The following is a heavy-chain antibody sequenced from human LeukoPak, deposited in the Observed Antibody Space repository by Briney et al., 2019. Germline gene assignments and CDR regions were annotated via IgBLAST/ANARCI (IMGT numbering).Heavy chain of an antibody. V-gene: IGHV3-53*01. J-gene: IGHJ5*02. CDR2: LYSGGST. CDR3: ARDPPSYCDCSDYPP. D-gene: IGHD3-22*01. Sequence: GGSLRLSCAASGFTLSSNYMSWVRQAPGKGLEWVSVLYSGGSTYYADSVKGRFTISRDNSKNTLYLQLNSLRAEDRAVYYCARDPPSYCDCSDYPPWGQGTLVTVSS. CDR1: GFTLSSNY.